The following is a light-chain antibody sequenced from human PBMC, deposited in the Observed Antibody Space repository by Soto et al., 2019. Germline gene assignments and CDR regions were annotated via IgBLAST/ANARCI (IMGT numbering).Light chain of an antibody. J-gene: IGKJ1*01. CDR3: MQSTHWPPWT. CDR2: MVS. V-gene: IGKV2-30*02. CDR1: QSLVHNDGNTY. Sequence: DAVLTQSPLSLPVTLGQPASISCRSSQSLVHNDGNTYLNWFLQRPGQSPRRLIYMVSNRESGVQARFSGSGSGTDVTLKISRVEAEDGGVYYRMQSTHWPPWTFGQGTKVEIK.